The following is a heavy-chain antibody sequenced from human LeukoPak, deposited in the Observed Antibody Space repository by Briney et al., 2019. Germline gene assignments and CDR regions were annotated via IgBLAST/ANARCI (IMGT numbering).Heavy chain of an antibody. Sequence: GGSLRLSCAASGFTFSSYWMSWVRQAPGKGLAWDSVIYSGGSTYYADSVKGRFTISRDNSKDTLYLQMNSLRAEDTAVYYCARGYYDSSGYYSFDYWGQGTLVTVSS. CDR2: IYSGGST. CDR1: GFTFSSYW. V-gene: IGHV3-66*01. J-gene: IGHJ4*02. CDR3: ARGYYDSSGYYSFDY. D-gene: IGHD3-22*01.